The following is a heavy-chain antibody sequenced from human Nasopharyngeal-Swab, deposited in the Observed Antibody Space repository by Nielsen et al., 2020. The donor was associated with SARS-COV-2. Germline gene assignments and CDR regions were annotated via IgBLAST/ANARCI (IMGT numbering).Heavy chain of an antibody. Sequence: SDTLSLTCAVYGGSFRGYYRSWIRQPPGKGLEWIGEINHSGSTNYNTSLKSRVTISVDTSKNQFSLKLSSVTAADTAVYHCARGFGDSSGYQKGYFDYWGQGTLVTVSS. CDR2: INHSGST. V-gene: IGHV4-34*01. D-gene: IGHD3-22*01. CDR3: ARGFGDSSGYQKGYFDY. CDR1: GGSFRGYY. J-gene: IGHJ4*02.